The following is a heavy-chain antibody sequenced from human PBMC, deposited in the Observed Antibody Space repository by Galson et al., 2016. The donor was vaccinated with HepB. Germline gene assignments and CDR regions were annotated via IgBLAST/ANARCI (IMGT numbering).Heavy chain of an antibody. CDR2: IIPFSGTP. V-gene: IGHV1-69*13. Sequence: SVKVSCKASGGTFTNYNVTWVRQAPGQGLEWMGRIIPFSGTPNYAQKFQGRVTITADESTNTAYMELNSLRSEDTAVYYCGRESLPHSSGWSPSDYWGRGTLVTVSS. D-gene: IGHD6-19*01. J-gene: IGHJ2*01. CDR1: GGTFTNYN. CDR3: GRESLPHSSGWSPSDY.